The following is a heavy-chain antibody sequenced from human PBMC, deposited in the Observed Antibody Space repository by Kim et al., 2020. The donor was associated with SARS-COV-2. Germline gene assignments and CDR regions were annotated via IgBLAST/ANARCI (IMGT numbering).Heavy chain of an antibody. CDR1: GFTFDDYA. CDR3: AKSRRLPQLSADSFDV. Sequence: GGSLRLSCAASGFTFDDYAMHWVRQDPGKGLEWVSGINWNSGTIGYADSVKGRFTISRDNTKNSLYLQMNTLRAEDTALYYCAKSRRLPQLSADSFDVWGQGTMVTVSS. D-gene: IGHD3-16*02. J-gene: IGHJ3*01. V-gene: IGHV3-9*01. CDR2: INWNSGTI.